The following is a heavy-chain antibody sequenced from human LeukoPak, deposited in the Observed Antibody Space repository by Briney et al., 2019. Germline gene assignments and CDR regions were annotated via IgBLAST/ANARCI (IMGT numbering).Heavy chain of an antibody. CDR3: ARDQDRFDY. Sequence: GGSLRLSCAASGFTFSSYEMNLVRQAPGKGLEWVSYISSSGSTIYYADSVKGRFTISRDNAKNSLYLQMNSLRAEDTAVYYCARDQDRFDYWGQGTLVTVSS. CDR1: GFTFSSYE. CDR2: ISSSGSTI. V-gene: IGHV3-48*03. J-gene: IGHJ4*02.